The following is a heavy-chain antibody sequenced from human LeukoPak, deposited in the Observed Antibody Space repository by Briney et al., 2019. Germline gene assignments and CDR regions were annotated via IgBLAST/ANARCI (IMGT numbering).Heavy chain of an antibody. CDR3: ARVHSSGYPDY. D-gene: IGHD3-22*01. J-gene: IGHJ4*02. CDR2: INHSGST. V-gene: IGHV4-34*01. CDR1: GGSFSGYY. Sequence: SETLSLTCTVYGGSFSGYYWSWIRQPPGKGLEWIGEINHSGSTNYNPSLKSRVTISVETSKNQFSLKLSSVTAADTAVYYCARVHSSGYPDYWGQGTLVTVSS.